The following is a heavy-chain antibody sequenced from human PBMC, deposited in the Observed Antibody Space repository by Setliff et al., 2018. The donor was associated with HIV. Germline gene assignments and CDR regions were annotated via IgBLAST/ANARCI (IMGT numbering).Heavy chain of an antibody. CDR3: ARQGAVTGHSFDY. D-gene: IGHD6-19*01. CDR2: ITHSGST. Sequence: TSETLSLTCAVYGGSFSGYYWTWIRQPPGKGLEWIGEITHSGSTNYNPSLETRVTISVDTSKNQFSLRLSSVTAADTAVYYCARQGAVTGHSFDYWGQGALVTVSS. CDR1: GGSFSGYY. V-gene: IGHV4-34*01. J-gene: IGHJ4*02.